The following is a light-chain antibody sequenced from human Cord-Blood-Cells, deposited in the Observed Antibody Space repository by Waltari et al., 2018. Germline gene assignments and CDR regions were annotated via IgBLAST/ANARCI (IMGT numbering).Light chain of an antibody. CDR1: QSVSSY. Sequence: EIVLTQSPATLSLSPGESATPPCRASQSVSSYLAWYQQKPGQAPRLLIYDASNRATGIPARFSGSGSGTDFTLTISSLEPEDFAVYYCQQRSNWPPITFGQGTRLEIK. CDR2: DAS. V-gene: IGKV3-11*01. CDR3: QQRSNWPPIT. J-gene: IGKJ5*01.